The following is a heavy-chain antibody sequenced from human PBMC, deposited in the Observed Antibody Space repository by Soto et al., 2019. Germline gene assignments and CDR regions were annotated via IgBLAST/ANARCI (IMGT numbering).Heavy chain of an antibody. J-gene: IGHJ4*02. Sequence: DVQLLESGGGLVQPEGSLRLSCAASGFTFSSYAMGWVRQGPGKGLEWVAVVSIGGSTHYADSVRGRFTISRDNYKNTLSLQMNILTAGDAAVYFCAKRRGAGGDLDYWGQGALVTVSS. CDR1: GFTFSSYA. CDR3: AKRRGAGGDLDY. CDR2: VSIGGST. V-gene: IGHV3-23*01. D-gene: IGHD2-15*01.